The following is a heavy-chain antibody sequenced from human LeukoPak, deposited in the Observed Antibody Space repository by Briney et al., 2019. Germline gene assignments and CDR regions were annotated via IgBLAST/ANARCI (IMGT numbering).Heavy chain of an antibody. D-gene: IGHD3-3*01. CDR1: GFTFSSYW. CDR3: AKVLLRFLESLDS. V-gene: IGHV3-23*01. CDR2: IAGDGNSP. Sequence: PGGSLRLSCAASGFTFSSYWMNWVRQAPGKGLEWVSSIAGDGNSPCYADSVKGRFTISRDNSKNTLYLQMNSLSAEDTAIYYCAKVLLRFLESLDSWGQGTLVTVSS. J-gene: IGHJ4*02.